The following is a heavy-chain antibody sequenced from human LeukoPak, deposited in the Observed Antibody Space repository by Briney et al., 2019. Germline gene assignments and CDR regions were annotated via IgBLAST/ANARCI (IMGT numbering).Heavy chain of an antibody. D-gene: IGHD1-14*01. V-gene: IGHV3-30-3*01. CDR1: GSTFSSYA. CDR3: ARGATIEPIDY. J-gene: IGHJ4*02. Sequence: GGSLRLSCAASGSTFSSYAMHWVRQAPGKGLEWVAVISYDGSNKYYADSVKGRFIISRDNSKNTLYLQMNSLRAEDTAVYYCARGATIEPIDYWGQGTLVTVSS. CDR2: ISYDGSNK.